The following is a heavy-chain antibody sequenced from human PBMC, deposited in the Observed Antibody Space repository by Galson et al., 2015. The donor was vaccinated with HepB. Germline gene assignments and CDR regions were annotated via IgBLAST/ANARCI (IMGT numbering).Heavy chain of an antibody. J-gene: IGHJ5*02. D-gene: IGHD3-3*01. CDR1: GFTFSSYA. CDR2: ISYDGSNK. CDR3: ARGNAIS. Sequence: SLRLSCAAFGFTFSSYAMHWVRQAPGKGLEWVAVISYDGSNKYYADSVKGRFTISRDNSKNTLYLQMNSLRAEDTAVYYCARGNAISWGQGTLVTVSS. V-gene: IGHV3-30-3*01.